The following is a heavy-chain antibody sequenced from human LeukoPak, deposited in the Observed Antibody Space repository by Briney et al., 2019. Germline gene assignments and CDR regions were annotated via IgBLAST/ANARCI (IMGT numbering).Heavy chain of an antibody. J-gene: IGHJ4*02. D-gene: IGHD5-18*01. Sequence: GGSLRLSCAASGFTFSSYAMSWVRQAPGKGLEWVSAISGSGGSTYYADSVKGRFTISRDNSKNTLYLQMNSLRAEDTAVYYCAKGLTVGYSYTSEDYWGQGTLVTVSS. CDR3: AKGLTVGYSYTSEDY. CDR2: ISGSGGST. CDR1: GFTFSSYA. V-gene: IGHV3-23*01.